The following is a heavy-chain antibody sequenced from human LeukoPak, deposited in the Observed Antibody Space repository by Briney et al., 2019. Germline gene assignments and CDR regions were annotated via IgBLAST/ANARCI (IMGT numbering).Heavy chain of an antibody. J-gene: IGHJ5*02. D-gene: IGHD4-17*01. CDR2: INPKSGGT. Sequence: GASVKVSCKASGYTFTGYYMHWVRQAPGQGLEWMGWINPKSGGTNYAQKFQGRVTMTRDTSISTACMELSRLRSDDTAVYYCAREALKHDYGDYVGFDPWGQGTLVTVSS. V-gene: IGHV1-2*02. CDR3: AREALKHDYGDYVGFDP. CDR1: GYTFTGYY.